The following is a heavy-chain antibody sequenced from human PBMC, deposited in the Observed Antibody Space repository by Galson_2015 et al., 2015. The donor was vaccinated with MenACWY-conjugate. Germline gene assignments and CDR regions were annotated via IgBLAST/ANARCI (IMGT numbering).Heavy chain of an antibody. Sequence: ETLSLTCTVSGGSISSNSYYWGWIRQPPGKGLEWIGSIYYSGSTYYSPSLKSRVTISVDTSKNQFSLKLTSVTAADTAVYYCGRHAQNYGVKYFQHWGQGTLVTVSS. J-gene: IGHJ1*01. CDR3: GRHAQNYGVKYFQH. V-gene: IGHV4-39*01. CDR2: IYYSGST. CDR1: GGSISSNSYY. D-gene: IGHD3-10*01.